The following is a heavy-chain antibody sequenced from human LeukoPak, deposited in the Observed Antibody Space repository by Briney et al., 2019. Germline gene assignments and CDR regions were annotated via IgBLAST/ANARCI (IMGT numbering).Heavy chain of an antibody. J-gene: IGHJ4*02. Sequence: YYWGWIRQAPGKGLEWVSYISSSGSTIYYADSVKGRFTISRDNAKNSLYLQMNSLRPEDTALYYCAKERYCSGGRCYSYFDYWGQGTLVTVSS. V-gene: IGHV3-11*01. CDR2: ISSSGSTI. CDR1: YY. CDR3: AKERYCSGGRCYSYFDY. D-gene: IGHD2-15*01.